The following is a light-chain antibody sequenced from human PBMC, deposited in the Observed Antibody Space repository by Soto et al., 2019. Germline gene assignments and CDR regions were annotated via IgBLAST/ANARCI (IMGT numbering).Light chain of an antibody. CDR1: QIIRSW. V-gene: IGKV1-5*01. J-gene: IGKJ4*01. Sequence: DIQMTQSPSTLSASVGDRVTITCRASQIIRSWLAWYQQKPGKAPNLLIYDAYSLESGVPSRFSGRRSGTEFTLTIAGRQPEDFATYYCQQYESDSPLTFGGGTKVDIK. CDR2: DAY. CDR3: QQYESDSPLT.